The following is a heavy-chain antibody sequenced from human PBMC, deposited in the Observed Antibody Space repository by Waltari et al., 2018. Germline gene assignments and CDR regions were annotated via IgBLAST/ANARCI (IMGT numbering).Heavy chain of an antibody. Sequence: QVQLVQSGAEVKKPGSSVKVSCKASGGTFSNYTISWVRQAPGQGLEWMGRFIPILGIANYAQKFQGRVTITADKSTSTAYMELSSLRSEDTAVYYCARGTTVAHWFDPWGQGTLVTVSS. CDR2: FIPILGIA. CDR3: ARGTTVAHWFDP. J-gene: IGHJ5*02. D-gene: IGHD4-17*01. V-gene: IGHV1-69*02. CDR1: GGTFSNYT.